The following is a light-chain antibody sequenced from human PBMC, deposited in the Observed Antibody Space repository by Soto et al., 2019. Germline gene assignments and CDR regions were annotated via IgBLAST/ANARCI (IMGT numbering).Light chain of an antibody. CDR1: QSLLHSNGYNY. V-gene: IGKV1-39*01. J-gene: IGKJ5*01. CDR3: QQTYSTPIT. Sequence: TQSPLSLPVTPGEPASVSCMSSQSLLHSNGYNYLNWYHQKPGKAPYLLIYAASSLQSGVPSRFSGSGSGTDFTLSISSLQPEDFGTYYCQQTYSTPITFGQGTRLEIK. CDR2: AAS.